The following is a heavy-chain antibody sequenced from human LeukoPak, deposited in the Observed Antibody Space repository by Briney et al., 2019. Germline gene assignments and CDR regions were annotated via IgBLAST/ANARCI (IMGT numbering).Heavy chain of an antibody. CDR2: ISGYNGNT. J-gene: IGHJ2*01. CDR3: ARLSTNSRVGGYDPQWCFDL. Sequence: GASVKVSCKAAGYTFINYGFSWVRQAPGQGIEWMGWISGYNGNTNYLQRFQGRVTMSTDTSTNTGYMELRSLRSDDTAVYYCARLSTNSRVGGYDPQWCFDLWGRGTLVTVSS. V-gene: IGHV1-18*04. CDR1: GYTFINYG. D-gene: IGHD5-12*01.